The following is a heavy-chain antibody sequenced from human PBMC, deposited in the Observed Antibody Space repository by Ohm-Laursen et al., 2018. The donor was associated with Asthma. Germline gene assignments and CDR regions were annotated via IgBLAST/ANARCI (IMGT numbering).Heavy chain of an antibody. D-gene: IGHD3-22*01. J-gene: IGHJ4*02. Sequence: SLRLSCAASGFTFSRYAMSWVRQAPGKGLEWVSTLSGTVNSTYYADSVKGRFTISRDNSKKTLYLQMNSLRVDDTAVYYCAKDFPLNYYDSSGYYYLWGQGTLVTVSS. CDR3: AKDFPLNYYDSSGYYYL. V-gene: IGHV3-23*01. CDR2: LSGTVNST. CDR1: GFTFSRYA.